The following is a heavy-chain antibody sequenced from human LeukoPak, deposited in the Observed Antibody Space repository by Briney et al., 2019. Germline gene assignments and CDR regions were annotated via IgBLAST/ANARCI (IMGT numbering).Heavy chain of an antibody. CDR2: IDNDGSDT. V-gene: IGHV3-74*01. D-gene: IGHD3-3*02. Sequence: HPGGSLRLSCAASGFTFSSYWMHWVRHAPGKGLVWVARIDNDGSDTNYADSVKGRFTISRDNAKNTLFLQMKSLRADDTAVYYCARDGILGSHDYWGQGTLVTVSS. J-gene: IGHJ4*02. CDR1: GFTFSSYW. CDR3: ARDGILGSHDY.